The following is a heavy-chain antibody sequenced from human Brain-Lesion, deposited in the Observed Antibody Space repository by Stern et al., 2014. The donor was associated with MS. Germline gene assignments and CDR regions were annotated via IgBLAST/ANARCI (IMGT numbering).Heavy chain of an antibody. CDR3: ARDQRGITIFGVVTDYYYLGMDV. Sequence: VQLVESGAEVKKPGASVKVSCMTSGYIFTGYYIHWVRQAPGQGLEWMAWINPNTGGTKYAQKFQGRVTMSRDTSISTAYVELSSLTSDDTAVYYCARDQRGITIFGVVTDYYYLGMDVWGQGTTVTVSS. J-gene: IGHJ6*02. V-gene: IGHV1-2*02. CDR2: INPNTGGT. D-gene: IGHD3-3*01. CDR1: GYIFTGYY.